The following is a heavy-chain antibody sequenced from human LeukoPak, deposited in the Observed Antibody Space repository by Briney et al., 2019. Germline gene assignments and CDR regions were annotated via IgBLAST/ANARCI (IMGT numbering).Heavy chain of an antibody. CDR1: GSTFSSYS. Sequence: GGSLRLSCAASGSTFSSYSMNWVRQAPGKGLEWVSSIRTSSSYIYYADSVKGRFTISRDNTKNSLYLQMNSLRAEDTAVYYCARCLEGGDILTGSGYWGQGTLVTVSS. J-gene: IGHJ4*02. V-gene: IGHV3-21*01. CDR2: IRTSSSYI. D-gene: IGHD3-9*01. CDR3: ARCLEGGDILTGSGY.